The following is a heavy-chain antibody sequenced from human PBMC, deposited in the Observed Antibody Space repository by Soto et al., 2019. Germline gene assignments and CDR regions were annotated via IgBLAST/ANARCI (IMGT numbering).Heavy chain of an antibody. D-gene: IGHD1-26*01. Sequence: PGGSLRLSCAASGFTFSNCGMHWVRQAPGKGLEWVAIIWHDGSNKYYADSVRGRFIISRDNSKNRLYLQMNSLRAEDTAVYYCASDLVGASDSYGLDVWGQGTPVTVSS. CDR2: IWHDGSNK. CDR3: ASDLVGASDSYGLDV. V-gene: IGHV3-33*01. CDR1: GFTFSNCG. J-gene: IGHJ6*02.